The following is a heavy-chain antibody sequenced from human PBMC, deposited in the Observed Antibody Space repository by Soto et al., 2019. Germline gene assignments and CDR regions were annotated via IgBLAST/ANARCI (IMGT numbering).Heavy chain of an antibody. CDR1: GFTLSEYY. Sequence: LRLSCAASGFTLSEYYMSWIRQAPGKGLEWVSYISSSRSYTNYADSVKGRFTISRDNAKNSLYLQMNSLRAEDTAVYYCAREYGRLDYWGQGTLVTVSS. CDR3: AREYGRLDY. CDR2: ISSSRSYT. D-gene: IGHD4-17*01. V-gene: IGHV3-11*05. J-gene: IGHJ4*02.